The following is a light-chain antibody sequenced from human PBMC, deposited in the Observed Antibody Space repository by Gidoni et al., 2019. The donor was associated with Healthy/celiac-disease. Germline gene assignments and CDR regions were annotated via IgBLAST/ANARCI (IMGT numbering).Light chain of an antibody. CDR3: QQYNSYPCT. CDR1: QGISSC. V-gene: IGKV1-13*02. J-gene: IGKJ5*01. Sequence: AIQLTQSPSSLSASVGDRVTITCRASQGISSCLAWYQQKPGKAPKLLIYDASSLESGVPSRFSGSGSGTDFTLTISSLQPEDFATYYCQQYNSYPCTFGQGTRLEIK. CDR2: DAS.